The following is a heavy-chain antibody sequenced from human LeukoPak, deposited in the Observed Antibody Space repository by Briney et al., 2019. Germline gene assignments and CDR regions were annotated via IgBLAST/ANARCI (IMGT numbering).Heavy chain of an antibody. V-gene: IGHV3-23*01. J-gene: IGHJ4*02. CDR1: GFTFSSYA. CDR2: ISGSGGST. Sequence: GGSLRLSCAASGFTFSSYAMSWVRPAPGKGLEWVSAISGSGGSTYYADSVKGRFTISRDNSKNTLYLQMNSLRAEDTAVYYCAKIAVSYYYGSGHFAYWGQGTMVSVSS. D-gene: IGHD3-10*01. CDR3: AKIAVSYYYGSGHFAY.